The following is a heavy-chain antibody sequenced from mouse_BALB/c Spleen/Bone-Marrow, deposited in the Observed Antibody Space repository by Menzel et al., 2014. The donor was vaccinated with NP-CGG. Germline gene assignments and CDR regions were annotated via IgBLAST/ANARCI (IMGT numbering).Heavy chain of an antibody. Sequence: VQLKESGAEIVRPGALVKLSCKASGFNIXDYYMQWVTQRPEQGLEWIGWIDPENGNTIYDPKFQGKASITADTSSNTAYLQLSSLTSEDTAVYYCARGDGYAMDYWGQGTSVTVSS. V-gene: IGHV14-1*02. J-gene: IGHJ4*01. CDR2: IDPENGNT. CDR3: ARGDGYAMDY. CDR1: GFNIXDYY.